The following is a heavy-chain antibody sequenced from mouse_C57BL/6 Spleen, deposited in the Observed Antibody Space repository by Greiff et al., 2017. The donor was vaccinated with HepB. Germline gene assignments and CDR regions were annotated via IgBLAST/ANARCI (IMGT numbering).Heavy chain of an antibody. D-gene: IGHD1-1*01. Sequence: QVQLKESGAELVRPGASVKLSCKASGYTFTDYYINWVKQRPGQGLEWIARIYPGSGNTYYNEKFKGKATLTAEKSSSTAYMQLSSLTSEDSAVYFCAREGYYGSSLYWYFDVWGTGTTVTVSS. CDR1: GYTFTDYY. CDR2: IYPGSGNT. V-gene: IGHV1-76*01. J-gene: IGHJ1*03. CDR3: AREGYYGSSLYWYFDV.